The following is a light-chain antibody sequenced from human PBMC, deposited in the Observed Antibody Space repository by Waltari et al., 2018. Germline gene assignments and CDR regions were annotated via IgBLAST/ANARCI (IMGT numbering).Light chain of an antibody. Sequence: DIVMTQSPLSLPVTPGEPASISCRSSQSLLHSNGYNYLVWYLQKPGQSPQLLIYLGSNRASGGPDRFSGSGSGTDFTLKISRVEAEDVGVYYCMQALQTPRTFGQWTKVEIK. CDR2: LGS. V-gene: IGKV2-28*01. J-gene: IGKJ1*01. CDR1: QSLLHSNGYNY. CDR3: MQALQTPRT.